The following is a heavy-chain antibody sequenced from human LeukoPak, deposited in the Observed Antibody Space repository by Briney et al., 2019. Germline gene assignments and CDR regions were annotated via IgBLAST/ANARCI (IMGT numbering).Heavy chain of an antibody. CDR2: TYYKSKWYN. D-gene: IGHD3-22*01. CDR3: ARAGVDYYDSSGYPIYYFDP. J-gene: IGHJ5*02. V-gene: IGHV6-1*01. Sequence: SQTLSLTCPISGDSVSSNSAAWNWIRQSPSRGLEWLGRTYYKSKWYNDYAVSVKSRITINPDTSKNQFSLQLNSVTPEDTAVYYCARAGVDYYDSSGYPIYYFDPWGQGTLVTVSS. CDR1: GDSVSSNSAA.